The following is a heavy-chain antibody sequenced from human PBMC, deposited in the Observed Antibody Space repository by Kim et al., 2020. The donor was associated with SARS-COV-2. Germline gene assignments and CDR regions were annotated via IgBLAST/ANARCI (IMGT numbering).Heavy chain of an antibody. CDR3: ARDIFCRYSSTWQPDY. V-gene: IGHV3-9*01. Sequence: SVQGRFTISRDNAKNSLYLQMSSLRAEDTALYYCARDIFCRYSSTWQPDYLGQGTLVTVSS. J-gene: IGHJ4*02. D-gene: IGHD6-13*01.